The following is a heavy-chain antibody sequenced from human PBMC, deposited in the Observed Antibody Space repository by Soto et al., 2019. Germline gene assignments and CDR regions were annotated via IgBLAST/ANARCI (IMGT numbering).Heavy chain of an antibody. Sequence: QITLKESGPTLVKPTQTLTLTCTFSGFSLSTSGVGVGWIRQPPGKALEWLALIYWNDDKRYSPSLKSRLTITKDTSKNQVVLTMTNMDPVDTATYYCALTKLGGYFDYWGQGTLVTVSS. D-gene: IGHD7-27*01. CDR2: IYWNDDK. CDR3: ALTKLGGYFDY. CDR1: GFSLSTSGVG. J-gene: IGHJ4*02. V-gene: IGHV2-5*01.